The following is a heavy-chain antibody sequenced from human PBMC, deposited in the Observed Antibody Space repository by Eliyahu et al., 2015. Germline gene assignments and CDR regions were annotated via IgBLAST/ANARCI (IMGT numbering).Heavy chain of an antibody. D-gene: IGHD3-9*01. CDR2: IYWNDDK. CDR1: GFSLSTSGXG. J-gene: IGHJ5*02. CDR3: AHRLKVVWGILTGRGWFDP. Sequence: QITLKESGPTLVKPTQTLTLTCXFSGFSLSTSGXGVGXIRQPPGKALEXLALIYWNDDKRYSPSLKSRLTITKDTSKNQVVLTMTNMDPVDTATYYCAHRLKVVWGILTGRGWFDPWGQGTLVTVSS. V-gene: IGHV2-5*01.